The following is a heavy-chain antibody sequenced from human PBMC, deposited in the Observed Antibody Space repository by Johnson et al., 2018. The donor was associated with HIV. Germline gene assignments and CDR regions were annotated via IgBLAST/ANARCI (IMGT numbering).Heavy chain of an antibody. D-gene: IGHD6-6*01. J-gene: IGHJ3*02. Sequence: VQLVESGGGLVQPGRFLRLSCAASGFTFDDYAMHWVRQAPGKGMAWVSGISWNSGSIGYADSVKGRFTISRDNAKNSLYLQMNSLRAEDTALYYCATDMIRIAAWSDAVDTGGQGTMVTVSS. CDR2: ISWNSGSI. CDR3: ATDMIRIAAWSDAVDT. V-gene: IGHV3-9*01. CDR1: GFTFDDYA.